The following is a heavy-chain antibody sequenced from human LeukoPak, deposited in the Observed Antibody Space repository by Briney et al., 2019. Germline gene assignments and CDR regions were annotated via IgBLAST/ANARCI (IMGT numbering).Heavy chain of an antibody. CDR3: ARDTLIAAPKTGTVTRIGWFDT. Sequence: GGSLRLSCAASGFTFSNYGMHWVRQAPGKGGEGVAVICNDGSYKSYEDSVKGGFTISRDNSKKTVFLEMNRQRGDDTAVYYCARDTLIAAPKTGTVTRIGWFDTWGQGTLVTVSS. CDR1: GFTFSNYG. V-gene: IGHV3-33*01. CDR2: ICNDGSYK. J-gene: IGHJ5*02. D-gene: IGHD6-13*01.